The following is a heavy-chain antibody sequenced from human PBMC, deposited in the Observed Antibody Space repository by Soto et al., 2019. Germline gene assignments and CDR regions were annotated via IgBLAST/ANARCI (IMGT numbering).Heavy chain of an antibody. V-gene: IGHV3-33*01. CDR2: IWYDGSNK. J-gene: IGHJ4*02. D-gene: IGHD3-22*01. Sequence: GGSLRLSCAASGFTFSSYGMHWVRQAPGKGLEWVAVIWYDGSNKYYADSVKGRFTISRDNSRNTLFLQMNSLRAEDTAVYYCARDYYKYYDSSGYYRSPAYWGQGTLVTVSS. CDR3: ARDYYKYYDSSGYYRSPAY. CDR1: GFTFSSYG.